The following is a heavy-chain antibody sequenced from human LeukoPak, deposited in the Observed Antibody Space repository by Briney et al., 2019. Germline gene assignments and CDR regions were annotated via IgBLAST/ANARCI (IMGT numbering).Heavy chain of an antibody. D-gene: IGHD3-22*01. CDR3: AKAPTHLRGYDSSGYYCLDY. Sequence: GGSLRLSCGASGFTFSSYAMSWVRQAPGKGLEWVSGISGSDGYTYYADSVKGRFTISRDNSKNTLSLQMNSLRAEDTAVYYCAKAPTHLRGYDSSGYYCLDYWGQGTLVTVSS. CDR1: GFTFSSYA. CDR2: ISGSDGYT. V-gene: IGHV3-23*01. J-gene: IGHJ4*02.